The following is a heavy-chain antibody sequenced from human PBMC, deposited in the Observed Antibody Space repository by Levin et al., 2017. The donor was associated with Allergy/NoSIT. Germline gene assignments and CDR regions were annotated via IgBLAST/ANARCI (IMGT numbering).Heavy chain of an antibody. V-gene: IGHV5-51*01. CDR2: IYPGDSDT. CDR1: GYSFTNYW. D-gene: IGHD3-3*01. Sequence: ASVKVSCKGSGYSFTNYWIGWVRQMPGKGLEWMGIIYPGDSDTRYSPSFQGHFTISADKSISTAYLQWSSLKASDTAMYYCARGEYDFWTGYYPNFDNWGQGTLVTVSS. J-gene: IGHJ4*02. CDR3: ARGEYDFWTGYYPNFDN.